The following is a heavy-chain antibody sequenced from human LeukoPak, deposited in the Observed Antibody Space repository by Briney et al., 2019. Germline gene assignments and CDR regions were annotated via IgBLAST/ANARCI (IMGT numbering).Heavy chain of an antibody. Sequence: GGSLRLSCAASGFTFSNFGMHWVRQAPGKGLEWVAVISYDGGEQHYGDSVKGRFSISRDDSRSTVYLQMNRLTAEDTALYYCAKPRTXXXXXTVSFQNWGQGTWVTVSA. CDR1: GFTFSNFG. CDR3: AKPRTXXXXXTVSFQN. CDR2: ISYDGGEQ. V-gene: IGHV3-30*18. D-gene: IGHD3-16*01. J-gene: IGHJ1*01.